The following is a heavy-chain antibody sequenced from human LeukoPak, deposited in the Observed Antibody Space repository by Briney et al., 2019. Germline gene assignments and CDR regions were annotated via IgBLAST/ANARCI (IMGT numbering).Heavy chain of an antibody. Sequence: TSETLSLTCTVSGGSISPYFWSWIRQPPGKGPEWIGYIYTDGSTKYNPSLKSRVTISLDTSKNQFSLKLSSVTAADTAVYYCARRQIYFDHWGQGTLVTVSS. CDR3: ARRQIYFDH. CDR1: GGSISPYF. CDR2: IYTDGST. J-gene: IGHJ4*02. V-gene: IGHV4-4*09.